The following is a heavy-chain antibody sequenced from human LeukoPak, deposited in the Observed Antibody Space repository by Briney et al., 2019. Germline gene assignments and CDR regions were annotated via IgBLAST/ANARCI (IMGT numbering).Heavy chain of an antibody. CDR3: ARAVEYNFWSGLQRRAATFDY. D-gene: IGHD3-3*01. CDR1: GGSISSSSYY. J-gene: IGHJ4*02. CDR2: IYYSGST. Sequence: PSETLSLTCTVSGGSISSSSYYWGWIRQPPGKGLEWIGSIYYSGSTYYNPSLKSRVTISVDTSKNQFSLKLSSVTAADTAVYYCARAVEYNFWSGLQRRAATFDYWGQGTLVTVSS. V-gene: IGHV4-39*07.